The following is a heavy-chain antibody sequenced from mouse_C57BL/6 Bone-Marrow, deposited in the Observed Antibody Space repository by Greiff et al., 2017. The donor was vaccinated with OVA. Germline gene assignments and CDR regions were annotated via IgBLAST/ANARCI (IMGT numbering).Heavy chain of an antibody. D-gene: IGHD2-1*01. CDR1: GYTFTDHS. J-gene: IGHJ1*03. CDR3: ASNLWYPYWYFDV. CDR2: IYPSDGST. V-gene: IGHV1-78*01. Sequence: VQLQQSDAELVKPGASVKISCKVSGYTFTDHSIHWMKQRPEQGLEWIGYIYPSDGSTKYNEKFKGKATLTADKSSSTAYMQLNSLTSEDSAVYFCASNLWYPYWYFDVWGTGTTVTVSS.